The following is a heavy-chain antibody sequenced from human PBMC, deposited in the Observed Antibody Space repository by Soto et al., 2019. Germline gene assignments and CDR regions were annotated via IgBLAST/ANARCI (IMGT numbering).Heavy chain of an antibody. CDR2: ISAYNGNT. V-gene: IGHV1-18*01. CDR3: ARNLIQAAMDGDEINCLDP. Sequence: ASVXVSFKSSFYTFTSYGSICVLQAPGQGLDCIGWISAYNGNTNYAQKLQGRVTMTTDTSTSTAYMELRSLRSDDTAVYYCARNLIQAAMDGDEINCLDPWGPGTLVNVSS. J-gene: IGHJ5*02. D-gene: IGHD2-2*01. CDR1: FYTFTSYG.